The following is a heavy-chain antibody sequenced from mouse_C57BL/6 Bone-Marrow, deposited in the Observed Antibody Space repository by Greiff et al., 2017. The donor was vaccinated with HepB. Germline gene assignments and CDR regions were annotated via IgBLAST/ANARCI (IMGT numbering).Heavy chain of an antibody. D-gene: IGHD2-3*01. V-gene: IGHV5-12*01. J-gene: IGHJ4*01. CDR2: ISNGGGST. CDR1: GFTFSDYY. CDR3: ARDDGYYPHAMDY. Sequence: EVKLQESGGGLVQPGGSLKLSCAASGFTFSDYYMYWVRQTPEKRLEWVAYISNGGGSTYYPDTVKGRFTISRDNAKNTLYLQMSRLKSEDTAMYYCARDDGYYPHAMDYWGQGTSVTVSS.